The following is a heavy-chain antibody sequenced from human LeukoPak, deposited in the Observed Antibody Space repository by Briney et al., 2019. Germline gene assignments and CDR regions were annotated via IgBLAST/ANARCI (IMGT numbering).Heavy chain of an antibody. V-gene: IGHV4-34*01. CDR3: ARGVAAAGRSYYSMDV. Sequence: SETLSLTCAVYGGSFSGYYWSWIRQPPGKGLEWIGEINHSGSTNYNPSLKSRVTISVDTSKNQFSLKLSSVTAADTAVYYCARGVAAAGRSYYSMDVWGQGTTVTVSS. J-gene: IGHJ6*02. CDR1: GGSFSGYY. CDR2: INHSGST. D-gene: IGHD6-13*01.